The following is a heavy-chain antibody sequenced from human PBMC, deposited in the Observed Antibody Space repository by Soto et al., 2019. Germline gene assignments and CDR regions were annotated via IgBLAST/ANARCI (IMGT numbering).Heavy chain of an antibody. J-gene: IGHJ4*02. CDR1: GFTLSNYW. V-gene: IGHV3-7*03. CDR3: VRELGLAY. CDR2: INKDGSQK. Sequence: QAGGSLRLSCAASGFTLSNYWMTWVRQAPGKGLEWVANINKDGSQKNYVDSVKGRFTIARDNGQNSLSLQINSLRVADTAVYYCVRELGLAYWGQGALVTVSS. D-gene: IGHD7-27*01.